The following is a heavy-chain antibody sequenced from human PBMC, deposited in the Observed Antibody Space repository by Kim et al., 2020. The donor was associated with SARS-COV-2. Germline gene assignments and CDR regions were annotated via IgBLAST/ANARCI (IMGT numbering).Heavy chain of an antibody. J-gene: IGHJ4*02. CDR3: ARDLGWGYSYGWNQYYFDY. CDR2: ISAYNGNT. V-gene: IGHV1-18*01. D-gene: IGHD5-18*01. Sequence: ASVKVSCKASGYTFTSYGISWVRQAPGQGLEWMGWISAYNGNTNYAQKLQGRVTMTTDTSTSTAYMELRSLRSDDTAVYYCARDLGWGYSYGWNQYYFDYWGQGTLVTVSS. CDR1: GYTFTSYG.